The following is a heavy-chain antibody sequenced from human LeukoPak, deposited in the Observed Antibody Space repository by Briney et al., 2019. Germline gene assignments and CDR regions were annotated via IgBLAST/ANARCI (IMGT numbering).Heavy chain of an antibody. CDR2: ISWNSGSI. CDR3: AKDEGYYGSGSLAV. D-gene: IGHD3-10*01. CDR1: GFTFDDYA. Sequence: GRSLRLSCAASGFTFDDYAMHWVRQAPGKGLEWVSGISWNSGSIGYADSVKGRFTISRDNAKNSLYLQMNGLRAEDMALYYCAKDEGYYGSGSLAVWGKGTTVTVSS. V-gene: IGHV3-9*03. J-gene: IGHJ6*04.